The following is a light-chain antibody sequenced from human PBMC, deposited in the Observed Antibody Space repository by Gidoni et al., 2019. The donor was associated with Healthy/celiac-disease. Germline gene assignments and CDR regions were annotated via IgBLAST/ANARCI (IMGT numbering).Light chain of an antibody. Sequence: SYVLTQPPSVSVAPGQTARITCGGNNIGSKSVHWYQQKPGQAPVLVVYDDSDRPSGIPARFSGSNSVNTATLTISRVEAGDEADYYCQVWDSSSDWGVFGGGTKLTVL. CDR2: DDS. CDR3: QVWDSSSDWGV. V-gene: IGLV3-21*02. J-gene: IGLJ3*02. CDR1: NIGSKS.